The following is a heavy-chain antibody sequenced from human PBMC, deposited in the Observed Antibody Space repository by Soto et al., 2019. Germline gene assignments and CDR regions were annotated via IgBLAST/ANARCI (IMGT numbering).Heavy chain of an antibody. V-gene: IGHV3-30-3*01. CDR2: ISYDGSNK. J-gene: IGHJ4*02. D-gene: IGHD3-22*01. Sequence: GGSLRLSCAASGFTFSSYAMHWVRQAPGKGLEWVAVISYDGSNKYYADSVKGRFTISRDNSRNTLYLQMNSLRAEDTAVYYCARKAYYDSSGYTDYWGQGTL. CDR3: ARKAYYDSSGYTDY. CDR1: GFTFSSYA.